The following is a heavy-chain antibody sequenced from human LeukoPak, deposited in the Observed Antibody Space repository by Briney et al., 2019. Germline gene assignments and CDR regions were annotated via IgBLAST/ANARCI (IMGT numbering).Heavy chain of an antibody. J-gene: IGHJ4*02. CDR1: GGSISSYY. CDR3: ARERSGSYRGANFDY. Sequence: TSETLSLTCTVSGGSISSYYWSWIRQPPGKGLEWIGYIYYSGSTNYNPSLKSRVTISVDTSKNQFSLKLSSVTAADTAVYYCARERSGSYRGANFDYWGQGTLVTVSS. D-gene: IGHD1-26*01. CDR2: IYYSGST. V-gene: IGHV4-59*01.